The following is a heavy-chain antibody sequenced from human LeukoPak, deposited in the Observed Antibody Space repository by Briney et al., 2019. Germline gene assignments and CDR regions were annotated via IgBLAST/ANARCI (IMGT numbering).Heavy chain of an antibody. Sequence: GEALQISCKASGYNFSTYWIGWVRRMPGKGVEWMGIIYPGDSDTRYSPSFQGQVTISADKSISTAYLQWRSLKASDTAIYYCARTTLLRWPIFDYWGQGTLVTVSS. V-gene: IGHV5-51*01. D-gene: IGHD4-23*01. CDR3: ARTTLLRWPIFDY. CDR1: GYNFSTYW. CDR2: IYPGDSDT. J-gene: IGHJ4*02.